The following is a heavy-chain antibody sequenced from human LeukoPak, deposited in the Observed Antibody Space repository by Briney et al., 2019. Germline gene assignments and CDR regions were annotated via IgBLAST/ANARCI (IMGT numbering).Heavy chain of an antibody. V-gene: IGHV3-48*01. Sequence: TGGSLRLSCAASGFIFSKYSMHWVRQAPGKGLEWVSYISSSSDTIHYADSVKGRFTISRDNAKNSLYLQMNSLRAEDTAVYYCARDRPYFDYWGQGTLVTVSS. CDR2: ISSSSDTI. J-gene: IGHJ4*02. CDR3: ARDRPYFDY. CDR1: GFIFSKYS.